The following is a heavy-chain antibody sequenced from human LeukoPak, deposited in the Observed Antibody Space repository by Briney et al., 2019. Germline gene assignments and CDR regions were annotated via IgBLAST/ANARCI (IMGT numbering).Heavy chain of an antibody. D-gene: IGHD3-16*01. CDR2: IIPIFGTA. CDR1: GGTFSSYA. CDR3: AGGRNYLYAFDI. J-gene: IGHJ3*02. V-gene: IGHV1-69*13. Sequence: SVKVSCKASGGTFSSYAISWVRQAPGQGLEWMGGIIPIFGTANYAQKFQGRVTITADESTSTAYMELSSLRSEDTAVYYCAGGRNYLYAFDIWGQGTMVTVSS.